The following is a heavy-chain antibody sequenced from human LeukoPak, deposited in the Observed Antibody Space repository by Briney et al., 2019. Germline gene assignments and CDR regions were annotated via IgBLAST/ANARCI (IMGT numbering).Heavy chain of an antibody. Sequence: ESGPTLVNPTQTLTLTCTFSGFSLSTSGVGVGWIRQSPGKALEWLALIYWNDDKRYSPSLKSRLTITKDTSKNQVVLTMTNMDPVDTATYYCAHSVGFLEMDKNWFDPWGQGTLVTVSS. CDR3: AHSVGFLEMDKNWFDP. D-gene: IGHD5-24*01. CDR1: GFSLSTSGVG. V-gene: IGHV2-5*01. CDR2: IYWNDDK. J-gene: IGHJ5*02.